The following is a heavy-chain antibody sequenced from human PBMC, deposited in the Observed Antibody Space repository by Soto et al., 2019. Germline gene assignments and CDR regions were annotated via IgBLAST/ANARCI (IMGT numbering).Heavy chain of an antibody. CDR1: GGTFSSYA. J-gene: IGHJ5*02. V-gene: IGHV1-69*13. CDR2: IIPIFGTA. CDR3: ARARGGSSGYRNWFDP. Sequence: ASVKVSCKASGGTFSSYAISWVRQAPGQGLEWMGGIIPIFGTANYAQKFQGRVTITADESTSTAYMELSSLRSEDTAVYYCARARGGSSGYRNWFDPWGQGTLVTVSS. D-gene: IGHD3-22*01.